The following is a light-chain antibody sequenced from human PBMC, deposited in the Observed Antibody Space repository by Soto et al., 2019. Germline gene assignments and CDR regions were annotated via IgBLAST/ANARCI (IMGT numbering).Light chain of an antibody. V-gene: IGKV1-8*01. J-gene: IGKJ1*01. CDR2: GAS. CDR3: QQYGSSPRT. Sequence: AIRMTQSPSSLSASTGDRVTITCRASQAIGSSLVWYQQKPGKAPKLLIYGASTLQSGVPSRFSGSGSGTDFTLTISCLQSEDFAVYYCQQYGSSPRTFGQGTKVEIK. CDR1: QAIGSS.